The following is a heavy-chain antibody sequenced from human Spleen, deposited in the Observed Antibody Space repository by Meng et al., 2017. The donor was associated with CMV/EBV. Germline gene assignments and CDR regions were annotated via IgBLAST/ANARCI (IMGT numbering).Heavy chain of an antibody. CDR1: FPFSNYP. Sequence: FPFSNYPMHWVRQAPGKGLEWVAVVSYDGTGKYYVDSVKGRFTIARDNVKNTLYLQMNSLRAEDTAVYYCARDMEFLSDFWSGDFDYWGQGTLVTVSS. V-gene: IGHV3-30-3*01. D-gene: IGHD3-3*01. J-gene: IGHJ4*02. CDR3: ARDMEFLSDFWSGDFDY. CDR2: VSYDGTGK.